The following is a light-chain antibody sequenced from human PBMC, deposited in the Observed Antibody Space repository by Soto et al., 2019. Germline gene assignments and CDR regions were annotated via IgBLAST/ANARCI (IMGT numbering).Light chain of an antibody. J-gene: IGLJ1*01. CDR1: NSDVGGYNY. V-gene: IGLV2-8*01. CDR3: SSYAGSNWYV. CDR2: EVS. Sequence: LAKPPSAAGSPGQSVTISCTGTNSDVGGYNYVSWYQQYPGKAPRLIIYEVSERPSGVPDRFSGSKSGNTASLTVSGLQTADEADYYCSSYAGSNWYVFGTGTKVTVL.